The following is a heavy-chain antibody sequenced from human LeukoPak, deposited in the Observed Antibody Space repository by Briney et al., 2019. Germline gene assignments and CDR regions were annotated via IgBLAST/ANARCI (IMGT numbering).Heavy chain of an antibody. V-gene: IGHV4-34*01. D-gene: IGHD2-2*01. J-gene: IGHJ4*02. CDR1: GGSFSGDY. CDR2: INHSGST. CDR3: ARSYADDY. Sequence: SETLSLTCAVYGGSFSGDYWSWIRQPPGKGLEWMGEINHSGSTNYNPSLKSRVTISVDTTKNQFSLKLSSVTAADTAVYYCARSYADDYWGQGTLVTVSS.